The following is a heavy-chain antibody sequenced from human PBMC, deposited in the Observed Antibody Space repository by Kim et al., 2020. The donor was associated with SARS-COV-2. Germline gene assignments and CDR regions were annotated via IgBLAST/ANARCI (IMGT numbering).Heavy chain of an antibody. J-gene: IGHJ4*02. Sequence: SETLSLTCTVSGGSISSSSYYWGWIRQPPGKGLEWIGSIYYSGSTYYNPSLKSRVTISVDTSKNQFSLKLSSVTAADTAVYYCARNRVPLFDYWGQGTLVTVSS. CDR2: IYYSGST. D-gene: IGHD3-3*01. V-gene: IGHV4-39*01. CDR3: ARNRVPLFDY. CDR1: GGSISSSSYY.